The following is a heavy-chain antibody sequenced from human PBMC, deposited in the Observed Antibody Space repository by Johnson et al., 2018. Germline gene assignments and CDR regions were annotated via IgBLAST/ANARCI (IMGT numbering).Heavy chain of an antibody. Sequence: VQLVESGGGLVQPGGSXRLSCAASGLTVSNNYMSWVRQAPGPGLEWVSVIYSGGSTYYADSVKGRFTISRDDSKNPLTRQMDSLRAEDTAVYYCARYPSSGWYPYYFGYWGQGTLVTVSS. CDR1: GLTVSNNY. CDR3: ARYPSSGWYPYYFGY. CDR2: IYSGGST. J-gene: IGHJ4*02. V-gene: IGHV3-66*01. D-gene: IGHD6-19*01.